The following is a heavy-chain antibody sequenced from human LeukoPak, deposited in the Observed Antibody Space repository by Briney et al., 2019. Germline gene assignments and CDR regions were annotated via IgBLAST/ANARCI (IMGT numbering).Heavy chain of an antibody. D-gene: IGHD3-10*01. J-gene: IGHJ4*01. CDR2: ISYDGSNK. V-gene: IGHV3-30*04. CDR3: ARDRYYYGSGSYLDY. Sequence: GGSLRLSCAASGFTFSSYAMHWVRQAPGKGLEWVAVISYDGSNKYYADSVKGRFTISRDNSKNTLYLQMNSLRAEDTAVYYCARDRYYYGSGSYLDYWGQEPWSPSPQ. CDR1: GFTFSSYA.